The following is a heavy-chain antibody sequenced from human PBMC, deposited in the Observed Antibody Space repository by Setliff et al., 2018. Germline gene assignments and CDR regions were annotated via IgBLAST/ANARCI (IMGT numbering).Heavy chain of an antibody. V-gene: IGHV7-4-1*02. CDR1: GYTFTTYA. CDR2: INTNTGNP. D-gene: IGHD6-13*01. CDR3: ARGIAAAGINWFDP. J-gene: IGHJ5*02. Sequence: GASVKVSCKASGYTFTTYAISWMRQAPGQGLEWMGWINTNTGNPTYAQGSTGRFVFSLDTSVSTAYLQISSLKAEDTAVYYCARGIAAAGINWFDPWGQGTLVTVSS.